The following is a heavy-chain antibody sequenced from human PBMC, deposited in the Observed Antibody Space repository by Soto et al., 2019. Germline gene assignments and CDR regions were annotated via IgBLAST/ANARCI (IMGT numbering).Heavy chain of an antibody. J-gene: IGHJ4*02. Sequence: SVKVSCKASGGTFSSYAISWVRQAPGQGLEWMGGIIPIFGTANYAQKFQGRVTITADESTSTAYMELSSPRSEDTAVYYCARSIVVVAATEPRYFDYWGQGTLVTVSS. CDR1: GGTFSSYA. V-gene: IGHV1-69*13. CDR2: IIPIFGTA. CDR3: ARSIVVVAATEPRYFDY. D-gene: IGHD2-15*01.